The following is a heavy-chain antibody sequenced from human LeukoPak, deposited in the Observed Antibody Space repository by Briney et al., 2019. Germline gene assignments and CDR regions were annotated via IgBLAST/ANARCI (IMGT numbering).Heavy chain of an antibody. CDR2: VSWNSGSV. Sequence: GGSLRLSCAASGFTFDDYAMHWVRQAPGKGLEWVSGVSWNSGSVGYADSVKGRFTISRDNAKNSLYLQMNSLRAEDTALYHCAKDVGRLERNPDYWGQGALVTVSS. V-gene: IGHV3-9*01. CDR1: GFTFDDYA. J-gene: IGHJ4*02. CDR3: AKDVGRLERNPDY. D-gene: IGHD1-1*01.